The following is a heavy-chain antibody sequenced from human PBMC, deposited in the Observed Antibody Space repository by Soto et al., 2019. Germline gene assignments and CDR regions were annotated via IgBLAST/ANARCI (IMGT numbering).Heavy chain of an antibody. V-gene: IGHV3-48*03. CDR2: ISSSGSTI. Sequence: GGSLRLSCAASGFTFSSYEMNWVRQAPGKGLEWVSYISSSGSTIYYADSVKGRFTISRDNAKNSLYLQMNSLRAEDTAVYYCARDREATEYYYYGMDVWGQGTTVTVSS. CDR1: GFTFSSYE. CDR3: ARDREATEYYYYGMDV. J-gene: IGHJ6*02.